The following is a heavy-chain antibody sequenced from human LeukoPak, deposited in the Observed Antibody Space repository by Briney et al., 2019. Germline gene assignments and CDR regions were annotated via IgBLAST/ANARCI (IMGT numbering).Heavy chain of an antibody. J-gene: IGHJ3*02. CDR3: ASYYYGSGSGGAFAI. CDR1: GGSFSGYY. D-gene: IGHD3-10*01. CDR2: INHSGGN. Sequence: PSETLSLTRAVYGGSFSGYYWSWIRQPPGKGLEWIGEINHSGGNNFNPSLNSPVTISVDTSKNQFSLKLSSVTAADTAVYYCASYYYGSGSGGAFAIRGPGTMVTVS. V-gene: IGHV4-34*01.